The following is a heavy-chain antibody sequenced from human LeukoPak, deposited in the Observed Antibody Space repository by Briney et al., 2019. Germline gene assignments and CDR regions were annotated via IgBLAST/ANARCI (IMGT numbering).Heavy chain of an antibody. CDR2: ISPSGDIK. D-gene: IGHD3-22*01. Sequence: PGGSLRLSCAASGFTFSSYGMHWVRQAPGKGLEWVSGISPSGDIKYYVDSVKGRFTVSRDNSKNTVFLQMNSLRFEDTALYFCARRWDSSGPIDYWGQGTLVSVSS. CDR1: GFTFSSYG. J-gene: IGHJ4*01. CDR3: ARRWDSSGPIDY. V-gene: IGHV3-23*01.